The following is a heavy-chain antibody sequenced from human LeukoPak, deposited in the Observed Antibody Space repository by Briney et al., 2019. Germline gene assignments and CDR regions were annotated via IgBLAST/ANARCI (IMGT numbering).Heavy chain of an antibody. J-gene: IGHJ6*03. CDR3: ARGAPEVPAAIRAYYYYYMDV. D-gene: IGHD2-2*01. Sequence: SVKVSCKASGGTFSSYAISWVRQAPGQGLEWMGGIIPIFGTANYAQKFQGRVTITADESTSTAYMELSSLRSEDTAVYYCARGAPEVPAAIRAYYYYYMDVWGKGTTVTVSS. V-gene: IGHV1-69*01. CDR1: GGTFSSYA. CDR2: IIPIFGTA.